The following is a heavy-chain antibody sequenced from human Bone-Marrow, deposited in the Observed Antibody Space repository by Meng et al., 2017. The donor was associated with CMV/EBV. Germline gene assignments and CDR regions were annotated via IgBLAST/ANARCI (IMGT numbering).Heavy chain of an antibody. CDR1: GGSISSSSYY. Sequence: SETLSLTCTVSGGSISSSSYYWGWIRQPPGKGLEWIGYIYYSGSTNYNPSLKSRVTISVDTSKNQFSLKLSSVTAADTAVYYCARMFPLGGMDVWGQGTTVTVSS. CDR3: ARMFPLGGMDV. D-gene: IGHD3-10*02. J-gene: IGHJ6*02. CDR2: IYYSGST. V-gene: IGHV4-61*05.